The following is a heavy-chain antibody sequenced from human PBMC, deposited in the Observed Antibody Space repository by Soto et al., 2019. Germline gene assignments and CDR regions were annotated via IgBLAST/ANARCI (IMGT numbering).Heavy chain of an antibody. CDR1: GASISSYY. Sequence: PSETLSLTCTVSGASISSYYWSWIRQPPGKGLEWIGNIYYSGSTSYNPSLKSRVTISIDTSKNQFSLKLTSVTAADTAVYFCGTETTVDAFDIWGQGTMVTVSS. J-gene: IGHJ3*02. D-gene: IGHD4-17*01. CDR3: GTETTVDAFDI. V-gene: IGHV4-59*01. CDR2: IYYSGST.